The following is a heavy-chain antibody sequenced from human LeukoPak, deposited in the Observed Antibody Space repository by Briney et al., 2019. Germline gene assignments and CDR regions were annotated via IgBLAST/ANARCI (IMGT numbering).Heavy chain of an antibody. CDR1: GFTFSSYW. J-gene: IGHJ5*02. Sequence: GGSLRLSCAASGFTFSSYWMHWVRQAPGKGLVWVSRINVDGSSTYYADSVKGRFTISRDNAKNSLYLQMNSLRAEDTAVYYCAGDFDPWGQGTLVTVSS. CDR3: AGDFDP. CDR2: INVDGSST. V-gene: IGHV3-74*01. D-gene: IGHD2-21*02.